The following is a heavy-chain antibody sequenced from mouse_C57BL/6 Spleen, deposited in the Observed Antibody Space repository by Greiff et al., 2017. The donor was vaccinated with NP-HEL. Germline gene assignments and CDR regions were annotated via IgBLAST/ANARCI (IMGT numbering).Heavy chain of an antibody. J-gene: IGHJ2*01. CDR1: GYTFTSYW. V-gene: IGHV1-55*01. CDR3: AREPDY. CDR2: IYPGSGST. Sequence: QVQLQQSGAELVKPGAPVKMSGKASGYTFTSYWLTWVKQRPGQGLEWIGDIYPGSGSTNYNEKFKSKATLTVDTSSSTAYMQLSSLTSEDSAVYYCAREPDYWGQGTTLTVSS.